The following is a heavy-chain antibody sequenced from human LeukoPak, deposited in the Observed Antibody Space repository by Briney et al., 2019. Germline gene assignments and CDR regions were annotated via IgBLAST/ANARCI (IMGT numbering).Heavy chain of an antibody. J-gene: IGHJ4*02. V-gene: IGHV1-69*04. Sequence: SVKVSCKASGYTFTSYGISWVRQAPGQGLEWMGRIIPILGIANYAQKFQGRVTITADKSTSTAYMELSSLRSEDTAVYYCASSSGYPHYFDYWGQGTLVTVSS. CDR1: GYTFTSYG. CDR2: IIPILGIA. CDR3: ASSSGYPHYFDY. D-gene: IGHD3-22*01.